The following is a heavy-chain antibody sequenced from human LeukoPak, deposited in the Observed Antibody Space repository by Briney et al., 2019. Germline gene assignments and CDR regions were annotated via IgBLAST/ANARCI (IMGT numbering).Heavy chain of an antibody. CDR1: GGSISSYY. CDR2: IYYSGST. J-gene: IGHJ5*02. CDR3: ARELDDYSNYDRWFDP. Sequence: SETLSLTCAVSGGSISSYYWSWIWQRPGEGLGWVGYIYYSGSTKYNPSPKSRVTISVDTSKNQFPLKLSSVTPADTAMYYCARELDDYSNYDRWFDPWGQGTLVTVSS. V-gene: IGHV4-59*01. D-gene: IGHD4-11*01.